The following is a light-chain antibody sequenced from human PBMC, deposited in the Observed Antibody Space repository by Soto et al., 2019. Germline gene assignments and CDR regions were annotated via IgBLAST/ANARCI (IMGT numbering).Light chain of an antibody. CDR3: HQRSNWPPDT. Sequence: EIVLTQSPDTLSLSPGEGAPLSCRASQSVHTFLAGYQQKPGQAPRLLIYGASTRATGVPARFSGSGSGADFTLTISSLEPEDFAVYYCHQRSNWPPDTFGQGTRLVIK. CDR2: GAS. J-gene: IGKJ5*01. CDR1: QSVHTF. V-gene: IGKV3-11*01.